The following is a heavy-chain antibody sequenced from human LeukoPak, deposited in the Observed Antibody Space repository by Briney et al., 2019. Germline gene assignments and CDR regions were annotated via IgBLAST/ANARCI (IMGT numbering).Heavy chain of an antibody. CDR3: ARAAAVAFDF. Sequence: SQTLSLTCNVSGGSIGSGSYYWSWIRQPAGKGLEWIGRIYTSGSTNYNPSLKSRVTILLDTSKNQFSLKLSSVTAADTAVYYCARAAAVAFDFWGQGTLVTVSS. CDR2: IYTSGST. CDR1: GGSIGSGSYY. J-gene: IGHJ4*02. V-gene: IGHV4-61*02. D-gene: IGHD6-19*01.